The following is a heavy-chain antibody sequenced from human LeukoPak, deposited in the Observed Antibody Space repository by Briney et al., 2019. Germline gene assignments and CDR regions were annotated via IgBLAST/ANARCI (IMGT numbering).Heavy chain of an antibody. V-gene: IGHV4-34*01. Sequence: SETLSLTCAVYGGSFSGYYWSWIRQPPGKGLEWIGEINHSGSTNYNPSLKSRVTISVDTSKNQFSLKLSSVTAADTAVYYCARRSTYYYGSGSHHWFDPWGQGTLVTVSS. D-gene: IGHD3-10*01. CDR3: ARRSTYYYGSGSHHWFDP. CDR2: INHSGST. J-gene: IGHJ5*02. CDR1: GGSFSGYY.